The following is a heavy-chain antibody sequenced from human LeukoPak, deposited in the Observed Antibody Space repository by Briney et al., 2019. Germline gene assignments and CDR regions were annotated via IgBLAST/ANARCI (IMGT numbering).Heavy chain of an antibody. CDR3: AHSPREGLRFLEWLNHNWFDP. CDR1: GFSLSTSGVG. J-gene: IGHJ5*02. CDR2: IYWNDDK. D-gene: IGHD3-3*01. V-gene: IGHV2-5*01. Sequence: SGPTLVNPTQTLTLTCTFSGFSLSTSGVGVGWIRQPPGKALEWLALIYWNDDKRYSPSLKSRLIITKDTPKNPVVLTMTNMDPVDTATYYCAHSPREGLRFLEWLNHNWFDPWGQGTLVTVSS.